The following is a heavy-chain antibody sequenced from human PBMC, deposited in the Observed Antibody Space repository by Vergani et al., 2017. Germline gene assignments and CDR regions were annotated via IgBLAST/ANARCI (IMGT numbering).Heavy chain of an antibody. V-gene: IGHV5-51*01. D-gene: IGHD3-9*01. J-gene: IGHJ5*02. CDR2: IYPGDSDT. CDR3: ARHRSPSSDILTGYYKGNWFDP. Sequence: EVQLVQSGAEVKKPGESLKISCKGSGYSFTSYWIGWVRQMPGKGLEWMGIIYPGDSDTRYSPSFQGQVTIAADKSISTAYLQWSSLKASDTAMYYCARHRSPSSDILTGYYKGNWFDPWGQGTLVTVSS. CDR1: GYSFTSYW.